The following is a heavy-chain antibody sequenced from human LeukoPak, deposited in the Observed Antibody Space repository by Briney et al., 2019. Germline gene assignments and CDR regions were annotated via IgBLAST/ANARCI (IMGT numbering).Heavy chain of an antibody. V-gene: IGHV1-46*01. Sequence: ASVKVSCKASGYTFTGYYLHWVRQAPGQGLEWMGLINPSGGSTNYAQKFQGRVTLTRDTSTSTVYMELSSLRSEDTAVYYCARVGGTSPAAFAYWGQGTLVTVSS. CDR1: GYTFTGYY. CDR2: INPSGGST. J-gene: IGHJ4*02. D-gene: IGHD2-2*01. CDR3: ARVGGTSPAAFAY.